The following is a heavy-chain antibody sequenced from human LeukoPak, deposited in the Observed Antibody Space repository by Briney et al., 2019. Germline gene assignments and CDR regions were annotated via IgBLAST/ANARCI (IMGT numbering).Heavy chain of an antibody. CDR2: IYYSGST. CDR1: GGSISSNY. CDR3: ARYLGSCCSISCSLHY. V-gene: IGHV4-59*08. D-gene: IGHD2-2*01. J-gene: IGHJ4*02. Sequence: PSETLSLTCTVSGGSISSNYWSWVRHPPGKGLEWIGSIYYSGSTNYNPSLKSRITMSVDKSKKHLSLKLRSLTTADTARYYRARYLGSCCSISCSLHYWGEGTMVSVSS.